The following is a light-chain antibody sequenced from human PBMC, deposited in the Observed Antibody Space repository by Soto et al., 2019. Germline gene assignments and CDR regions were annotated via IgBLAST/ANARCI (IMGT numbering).Light chain of an antibody. CDR1: SSNIGAGYD. Sequence: QSVLTQPPSMSGAPGQRVTISCTGSSSNIGAGYDVHWYQHLPGTAPKLLIFGNSDRPSGVPDRFSGSKSGTSASLAISGLQAEDETDYYRQSYDSSLIGWVFGTGTKVTVL. J-gene: IGLJ1*01. V-gene: IGLV1-40*01. CDR3: QSYDSSLIGWV. CDR2: GNS.